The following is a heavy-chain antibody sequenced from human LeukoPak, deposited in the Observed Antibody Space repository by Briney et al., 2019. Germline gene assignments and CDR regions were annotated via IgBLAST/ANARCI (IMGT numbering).Heavy chain of an antibody. V-gene: IGHV1-2*02. CDR2: INPNSGGT. J-gene: IGHJ4*02. D-gene: IGHD1-26*01. CDR3: ARDPWELGYFDY. CDR1: GYTFTGYY. Sequence: ASVKASCKASGYTFTGYYMHWVRQAPGQGLEWMGWINPNSGGTNYAQKFQGRVTMTRDTSISTAYMELSRLRSDDTAVYYCARDPWELGYFDYWGQGTLVTVSS.